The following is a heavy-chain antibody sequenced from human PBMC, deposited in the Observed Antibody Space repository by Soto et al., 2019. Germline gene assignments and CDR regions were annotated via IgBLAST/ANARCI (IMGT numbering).Heavy chain of an antibody. Sequence: GGSLRLSCAASGFTFSSNWMSWVRQAPGKGLEWVANIKQDGSEKYYVDSVKGRFTISRDNAKNSLYLQMNSLRAEDTAVYYCAREEVEQWLVEGLGIFDWFDPWGQGTLVTVPS. CDR1: GFTFSSNW. CDR3: AREEVEQWLVEGLGIFDWFDP. V-gene: IGHV3-7*01. D-gene: IGHD6-19*01. J-gene: IGHJ5*02. CDR2: IKQDGSEK.